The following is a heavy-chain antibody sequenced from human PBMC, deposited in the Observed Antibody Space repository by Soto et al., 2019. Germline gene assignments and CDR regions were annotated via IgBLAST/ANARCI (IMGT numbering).Heavy chain of an antibody. CDR2: IIPIFGTA. D-gene: IGHD6-19*01. CDR1: GGTFSSYA. J-gene: IGHJ3*02. CDR3: AHEALEGYSSGWFESFDI. Sequence: QVQLVQSGAEVKKPGSSVKVSCKASGGTFSSYAISWVRQAPGQGLEWMGGIIPIFGTANYVQKFQGRVTITADESTSTAYMELSSLRSEDTAVYYCAHEALEGYSSGWFESFDIWGQGTMVTVSS. V-gene: IGHV1-69*01.